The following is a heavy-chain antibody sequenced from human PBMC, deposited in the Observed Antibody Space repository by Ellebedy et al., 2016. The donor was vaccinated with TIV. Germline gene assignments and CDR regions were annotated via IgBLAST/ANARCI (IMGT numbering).Heavy chain of an antibody. CDR2: INYLGST. Sequence: SETLSLXXAVSGGSIGSYYWTWIRLPPGRGLEWIGYINYLGSTNYNPSLKSRLTISIDTSKNHFSLKLTSVTAADTGVYYCARVARFLDWPEWYFDLWGRGTLVTVSS. D-gene: IGHD3/OR15-3a*01. J-gene: IGHJ2*01. V-gene: IGHV4-59*01. CDR3: ARVARFLDWPEWYFDL. CDR1: GGSIGSYY.